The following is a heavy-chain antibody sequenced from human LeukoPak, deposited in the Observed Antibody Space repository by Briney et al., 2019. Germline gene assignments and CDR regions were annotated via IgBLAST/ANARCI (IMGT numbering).Heavy chain of an antibody. CDR2: VYYSGNT. CDR1: GGSISSSGYY. V-gene: IGHV4-39*07. D-gene: IGHD7-27*01. CDR3: ARETGGQYFDY. Sequence: SETLSLTCAVSGGSISSSGYYWGWIRQSPGKGLEWIGSVYYSGNTYYNPSLKSRVTISVDTSKNQFSLRLSSVTAADTAVYYCARETGGQYFDYWGQGTLVTVSS. J-gene: IGHJ4*02.